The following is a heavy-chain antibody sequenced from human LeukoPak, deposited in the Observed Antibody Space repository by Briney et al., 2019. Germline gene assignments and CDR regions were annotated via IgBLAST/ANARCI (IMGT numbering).Heavy chain of an antibody. J-gene: IGHJ4*02. V-gene: IGHV4-34*01. D-gene: IGHD2-2*01. CDR3: ARGAQVVVRRAPFDY. Sequence: SETLSLTCAVYGGSFSGYYWSWIRQPPGKGLEWIGEINHSGSTNYNPSLKSRVTISVDTSKNQFSLKLSSVTAADTAVYYCARGAQVVVRRAPFDYWGQGTLVTVSS. CDR2: INHSGST. CDR1: GGSFSGYY.